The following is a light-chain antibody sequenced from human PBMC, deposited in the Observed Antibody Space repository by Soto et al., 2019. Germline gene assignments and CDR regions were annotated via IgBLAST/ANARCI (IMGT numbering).Light chain of an antibody. V-gene: IGKV1-27*01. CDR3: QKHSSVPFT. CDR2: AAS. Sequence: DIQMTQSPSFLSASVGDRVTITCRASQGIRNSLAWYQHKPGKVPKLLIYAASTVYSGVSSRFSGSGSGTDFTLTICSLQPEDVAVYYCQKHSSVPFTFGGGTKVEIK. CDR1: QGIRNS. J-gene: IGKJ4*01.